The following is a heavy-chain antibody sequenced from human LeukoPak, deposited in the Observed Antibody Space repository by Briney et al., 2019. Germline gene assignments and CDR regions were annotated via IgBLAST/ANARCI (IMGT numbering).Heavy chain of an antibody. Sequence: SETLSLTCTVSGGSISSSSYYWGWIRQPPGKGLEVIGGIFYGGSTYYNPSLKSRVTISVDLSKNQFSLKLRSVTAADTAVYYCARDRGWFRELGDAFDFWGQGTMVRVSS. CDR3: ARDRGWFRELGDAFDF. CDR1: GGSISSSSYY. CDR2: IFYGGST. D-gene: IGHD3-10*01. V-gene: IGHV4-39*07. J-gene: IGHJ3*01.